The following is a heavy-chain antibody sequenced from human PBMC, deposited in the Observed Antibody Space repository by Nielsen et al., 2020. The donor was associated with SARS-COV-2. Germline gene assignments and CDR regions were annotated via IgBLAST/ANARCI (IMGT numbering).Heavy chain of an antibody. Sequence: GGSLRLSCAASGFYFSRYGMSWVRQAPGKGLEWVSAISSDGRNTHYADSVKGRYTISRDNSQKKLYLQVNSLSAEDPALYYGATQLWDMDVWGIGTTVTVSS. CDR2: ISSDGRNT. CDR1: GFYFSRYG. D-gene: IGHD3-10*01. CDR3: ATQLWDMDV. V-gene: IGHV3-23*01. J-gene: IGHJ6*03.